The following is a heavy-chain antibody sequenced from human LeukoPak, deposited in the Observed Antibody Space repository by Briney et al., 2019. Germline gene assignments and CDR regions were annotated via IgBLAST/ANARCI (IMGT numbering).Heavy chain of an antibody. CDR1: GWSFDDYY. D-gene: IGHD2-2*01. Sequence: SETLSLTCAVYGWSFDDYYWNWIRQPPGKGLEWIGEINARGDTNYSPSLRSRVTISVDTSKKQFSLRLTSLIAADTALYYCARGQVPTARGYNWFDPWGQGTLVTVSS. V-gene: IGHV4-34*01. J-gene: IGHJ5*02. CDR3: ARGQVPTARGYNWFDP. CDR2: INARGDT.